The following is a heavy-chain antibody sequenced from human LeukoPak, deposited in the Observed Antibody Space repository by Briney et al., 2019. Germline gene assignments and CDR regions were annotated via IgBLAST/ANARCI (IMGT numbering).Heavy chain of an antibody. CDR3: AKDTCSGGSCFFDY. J-gene: IGHJ4*02. CDR2: ISWNSGSI. Sequence: PGRSLRLSCAASGFTFDDYAMHWVRQAPGKGLEWVSGISWNSGSIGYADSVKGRFTISRDNSKNTLYLQMNSLRAEDTAVYYCAKDTCSGGSCFFDYWGQGTLVTVSS. CDR1: GFTFDDYA. V-gene: IGHV3-9*01. D-gene: IGHD2-15*01.